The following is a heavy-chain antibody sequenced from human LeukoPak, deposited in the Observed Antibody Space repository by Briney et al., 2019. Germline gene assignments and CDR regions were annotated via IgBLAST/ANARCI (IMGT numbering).Heavy chain of an antibody. Sequence: GGSLRLSCAASGFTFSGYGMHWVRQAPGKGLEWVAFIPSDGSNKYYADSVKGRFTISRDNSKNTVDLQMNSLRPEDTAVYYCVKGRNAYFDYWGQGTLVTACS. V-gene: IGHV3-30*02. CDR1: GFTFSGYG. J-gene: IGHJ4*02. CDR3: VKGRNAYFDY. CDR2: IPSDGSNK.